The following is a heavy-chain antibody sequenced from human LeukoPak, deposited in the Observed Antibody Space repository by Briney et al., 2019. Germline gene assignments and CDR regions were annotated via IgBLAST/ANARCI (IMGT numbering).Heavy chain of an antibody. Sequence: SETLSLTCTVSGGSISSGDYYWSWIRQPPGKGLEWIVYIYYSGSTYYNPSLKSRVTISVDTSKNQFSLKLSSVTAADTAVYYCARTYISYYDSSGYYRYFDYWGQGTLVTVSS. V-gene: IGHV4-30-4*01. CDR3: ARTYISYYDSSGYYRYFDY. CDR1: GGSISSGDYY. D-gene: IGHD3-22*01. CDR2: IYYSGST. J-gene: IGHJ4*02.